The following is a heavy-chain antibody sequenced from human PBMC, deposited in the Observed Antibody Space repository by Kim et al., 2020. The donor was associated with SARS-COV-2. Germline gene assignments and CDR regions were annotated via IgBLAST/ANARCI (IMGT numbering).Heavy chain of an antibody. J-gene: IGHJ4*02. D-gene: IGHD2-15*01. CDR3: AKSLGPIVVVVAATD. Sequence: DSVKGRFTISRDHSKNTLYLQRNSLRAEDTAVYYCAKSLGPIVVVVAATDWGQGTLVTVSS. V-gene: IGHV3-30*02.